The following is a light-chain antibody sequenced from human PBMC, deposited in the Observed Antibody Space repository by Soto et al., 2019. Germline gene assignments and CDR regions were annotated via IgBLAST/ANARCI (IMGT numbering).Light chain of an antibody. Sequence: VLTQSPATLSLSPGERATLSCRASQTFNNYLAWYQQKPGQAPRLIIYHTSNRATGIPARFSGSGSGTDFTLTISSLEPEDFAVYYCQQYTNWPPITFGQGTRLEIK. CDR1: QTFNNY. CDR2: HTS. J-gene: IGKJ5*01. V-gene: IGKV3-11*01. CDR3: QQYTNWPPIT.